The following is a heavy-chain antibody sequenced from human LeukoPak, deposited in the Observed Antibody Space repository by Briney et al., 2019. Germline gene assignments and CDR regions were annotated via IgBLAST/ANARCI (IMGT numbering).Heavy chain of an antibody. V-gene: IGHV3-21*01. D-gene: IGHD3-22*01. CDR2: ISSSSSYI. CDR1: GFTFSTHG. Sequence: GGSLRLSCAASGFTFSTHGKHWVRQAPGKGLEWVSSISSSSSYIYYADSVKGRFTISRDNAKNSLYLQMNSLRAEDTAMYYCARDDSSGYPDYWGQGTLVTVSS. J-gene: IGHJ4*02. CDR3: ARDDSSGYPDY.